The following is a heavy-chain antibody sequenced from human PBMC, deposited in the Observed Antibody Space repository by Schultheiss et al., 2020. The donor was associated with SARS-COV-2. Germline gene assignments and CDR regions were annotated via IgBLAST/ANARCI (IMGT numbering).Heavy chain of an antibody. D-gene: IGHD3-3*01. V-gene: IGHV3-30*02. Sequence: GESLKISCAASGFTFSSYGMHWVRQAPGKGLEWVAVIWYDGSNKYYADSVKGRFTISRDNSKNTLYLQMNSLRAEDTAVYYCAKGGDDFWSGPYYYMDVWGKGTTVTVSS. CDR2: IWYDGSNK. J-gene: IGHJ6*03. CDR1: GFTFSSYG. CDR3: AKGGDDFWSGPYYYMDV.